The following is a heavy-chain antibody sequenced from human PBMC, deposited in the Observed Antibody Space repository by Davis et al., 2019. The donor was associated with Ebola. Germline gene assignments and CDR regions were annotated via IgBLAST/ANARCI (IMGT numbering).Heavy chain of an antibody. CDR2: INGDGSTS. D-gene: IGHD4-17*01. Sequence: HTGGSLRLSCAVSGFPINNYWTHWVRHAPGKGLVWVSRINGDGSTSNYADSVKGRFTISRDNPKNTLYLQMNSLRADDTAVYYCARHDYGDSHFDYWGQGTLVTVSS. J-gene: IGHJ4*02. V-gene: IGHV3-74*01. CDR1: GFPINNYW. CDR3: ARHDYGDSHFDY.